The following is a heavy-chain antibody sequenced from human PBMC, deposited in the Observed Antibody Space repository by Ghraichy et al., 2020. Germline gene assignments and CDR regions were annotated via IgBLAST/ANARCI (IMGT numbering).Heavy chain of an antibody. D-gene: IGHD3-3*01. CDR2: ISGNGYST. J-gene: IGHJ4*02. CDR1: GFTFSKYD. CDR3: AKVQSVFGVVTIRGYFDY. V-gene: IGHV3-23*01. Sequence: GSLRLSCAASGFTFSKYDMTWVRQAPGKGLEWVSTISGNGYSTYYANSVKGRLTISRDNSENTLFLQMNSLRAEDTAVYYCAKVQSVFGVVTIRGYFDYWGRGTLFTVSS.